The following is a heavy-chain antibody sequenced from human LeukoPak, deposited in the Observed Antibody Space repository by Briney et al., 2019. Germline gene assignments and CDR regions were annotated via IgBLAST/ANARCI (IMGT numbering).Heavy chain of an antibody. V-gene: IGHV4-39*01. D-gene: IGHD6-13*01. J-gene: IGHJ4*02. Sequence: SEALSLTCTVSGGSISSSSSYWGWIRQPPGKGLEWIGSISYTGSTYYNPSLKSRVTISVDTSKNQFSLKLSSVTAADTAVYYCARVLAAAAHFDYWGQGTLVTASS. CDR2: ISYTGST. CDR3: ARVLAAAAHFDY. CDR1: GGSISSSSSY.